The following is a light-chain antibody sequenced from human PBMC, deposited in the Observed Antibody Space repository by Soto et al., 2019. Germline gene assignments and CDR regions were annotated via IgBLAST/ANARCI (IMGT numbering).Light chain of an antibody. Sequence: DIQMTQSPSSLSASVGDRVTITCRASQSVSSYLNWYQQKPGKAPKLLIYGATNLHSGVPSRFSGSGSGTDFTLTISSLQPEDFALYYWQQSYSTPRWTFGPGTKVDVK. J-gene: IGKJ3*01. CDR1: QSVSSY. V-gene: IGKV1-39*01. CDR3: QQSYSTPRWT. CDR2: GAT.